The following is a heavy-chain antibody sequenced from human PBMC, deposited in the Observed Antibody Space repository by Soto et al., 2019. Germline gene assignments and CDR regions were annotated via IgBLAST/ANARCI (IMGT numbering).Heavy chain of an antibody. Sequence: EVQLVESGGGLVQPGGSLKLSCAASGFTFSDSDMHWVRQAAGKWLEWVGRIRSKGNNYATAYGASLKGRFTISRDDSKNTAYLQMNSLNTEDTALYYCSRQASDFWSGKPQYYMDVWGKGTTVTVSS. CDR2: IRSKGNNYAT. D-gene: IGHD3-3*01. V-gene: IGHV3-73*01. CDR1: GFTFSDSD. J-gene: IGHJ6*03. CDR3: SRQASDFWSGKPQYYMDV.